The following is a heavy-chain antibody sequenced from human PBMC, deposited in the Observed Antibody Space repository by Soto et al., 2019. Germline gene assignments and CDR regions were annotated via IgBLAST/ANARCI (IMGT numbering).Heavy chain of an antibody. CDR1: GYTFTSYG. CDR2: ISAYNGNT. V-gene: IGHV1-18*01. Sequence: ASVKVSCKASGYTFTSYGISWVRQAPGQGLEWMGWISAYNGNTNYAQKLQGRVTMTTDTSTSTAYMELRSLRSDDTAVYYYARFLGGGGVIITLFWFAPWGKETLFPVPP. J-gene: IGHJ5*02. CDR3: ARFLGGGGVIITLFWFAP. D-gene: IGHD3-10*01.